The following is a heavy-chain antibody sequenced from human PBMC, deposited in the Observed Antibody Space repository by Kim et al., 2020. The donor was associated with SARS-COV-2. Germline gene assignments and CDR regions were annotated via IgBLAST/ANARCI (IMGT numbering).Heavy chain of an antibody. J-gene: IGHJ4*02. V-gene: IGHV4-31*03. CDR2: IYYSGST. Sequence: SETLSLTCTVSGGSISSGGYYWSWIRQHPGKGLEWIGYIYYSGSTYYNPSLKSRVTISVDTSKNQFSLKLSSVTAADTAVYYCARVERGSSWRQGVIGYWGQGTLVTVSS. CDR1: GGSISSGGYY. CDR3: ARVERGSSWRQGVIGY. D-gene: IGHD6-13*01.